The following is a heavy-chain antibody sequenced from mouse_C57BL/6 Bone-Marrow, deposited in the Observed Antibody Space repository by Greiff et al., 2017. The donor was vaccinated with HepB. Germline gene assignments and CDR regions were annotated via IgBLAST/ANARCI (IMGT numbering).Heavy chain of an antibody. CDR2: INPNNGGT. J-gene: IGHJ1*03. V-gene: IGHV1-26*01. CDR1: GYTFTDYY. Sequence: EVQLQQSGPELVKPGASVKISCKASGYTFTDYYMNWVKQSHGKSLEWIGDINPNNGGTSYNQKFKGKATLTVDKSSSTAYMELRSLTSEDSAVYYCARGDWYFDVWVTGTTVIVSS. CDR3: ARGDWYFDV.